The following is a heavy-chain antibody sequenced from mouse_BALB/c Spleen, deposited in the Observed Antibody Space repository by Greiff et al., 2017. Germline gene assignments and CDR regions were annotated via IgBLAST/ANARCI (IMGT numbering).Heavy chain of an antibody. CDR3: NACYRYDFDY. J-gene: IGHJ2*01. CDR2: IDPENGDT. V-gene: IGHV14-4*02. Sequence: VQLQQSGAELVRSGASVKLSCTASGFNIKDYYMHWVKQRPEQGLEWIGWIDPENGDTEYAPKFQGKATMTADTSSNTAYLQLSSLTSEDTAVYYCNACYRYDFDYWVQGTTLTVSS. CDR1: GFNIKDYY. D-gene: IGHD2-14*01.